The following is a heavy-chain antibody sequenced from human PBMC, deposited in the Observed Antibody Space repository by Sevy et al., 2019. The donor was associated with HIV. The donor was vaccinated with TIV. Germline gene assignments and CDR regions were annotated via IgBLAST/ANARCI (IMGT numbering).Heavy chain of an antibody. J-gene: IGHJ4*02. CDR3: ARYNRRGDRWLQLTYDY. D-gene: IGHD5-18*01. Sequence: GGSLRLSCVASGFTFSDYYMSWIRQAPGKGLEWVSYISPSGFIKHYGDSVKGRFIISRDNAKNSLFLQMNSLGPDDTAVYFCARYNRRGDRWLQLTYDYWGQGTLVTVSS. V-gene: IGHV3-11*01. CDR2: ISPSGFIK. CDR1: GFTFSDYY.